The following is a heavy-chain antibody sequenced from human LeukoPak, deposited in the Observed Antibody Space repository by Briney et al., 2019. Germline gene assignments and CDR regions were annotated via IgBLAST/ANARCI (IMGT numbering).Heavy chain of an antibody. CDR1: GHTFTGYY. Sequence: ASVKVSCKASGHTFTGYYMHRVRQAPGQGLEWMGWINPNSGGTNYAQKFQGRVTMTRDTSISTAYMELSRLRSDDTAVYYCARVTMVRGVITVPFDYWGQGTLVTVSS. CDR2: INPNSGGT. D-gene: IGHD3-10*01. CDR3: ARVTMVRGVITVPFDY. J-gene: IGHJ4*02. V-gene: IGHV1-2*02.